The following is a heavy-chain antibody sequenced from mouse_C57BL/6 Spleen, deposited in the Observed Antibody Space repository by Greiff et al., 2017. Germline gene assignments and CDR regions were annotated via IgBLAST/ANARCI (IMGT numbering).Heavy chain of an antibody. CDR3: ARYGNYHYFDY. J-gene: IGHJ2*01. CDR2: FHPTSGSP. V-gene: IGHV1-64*01. CDR1: GYTFTSYW. Sequence: QVHVKQSGAELVKPGASVKLSCKASGYTFTSYWMHWVKQRPGQGLELIGMFHPTSGSPNYNEKFKSKATLTVEKSSSTAYMQLSSLTSDDSAVYYCARYGNYHYFDYGGQGTTLTVSS. D-gene: IGHD2-1*01.